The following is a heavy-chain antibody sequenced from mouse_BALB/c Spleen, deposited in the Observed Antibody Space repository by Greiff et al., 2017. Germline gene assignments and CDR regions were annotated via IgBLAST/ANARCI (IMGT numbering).Heavy chain of an antibody. CDR2: ISSGGSYT. Sequence: EVKLVESGGGLVKPGGSLKLSCAASGFTFSSYDMSWVRQTPEQRLEWVATISSGGSYTYYPDSVKGRFTISRDNAKNTLYLQMSSLRSEDTAMYYCAASTMITTWFAYWGQGTLVTVSA. CDR1: GFTFSSYD. CDR3: AASTMITTWFAY. D-gene: IGHD2-4*01. V-gene: IGHV5-9-3*01. J-gene: IGHJ3*01.